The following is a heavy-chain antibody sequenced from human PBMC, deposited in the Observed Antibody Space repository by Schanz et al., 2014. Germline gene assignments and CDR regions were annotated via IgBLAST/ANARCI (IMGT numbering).Heavy chain of an antibody. CDR2: INQDGSEK. Sequence: EVQLVESGGGLVQPGGSLRLSCAASGFTFSSYCINWVRQAPGKGLEWVANINQDGSEKYYVDSVKGRFTISRDNAKNSLYLQMNSLRAEDTAVYYCARPSDSSWYMDVWGKGTTVTVS. D-gene: IGHD2-21*02. CDR1: GFTFSSYC. CDR3: ARPSDSSWYMDV. V-gene: IGHV3-7*01. J-gene: IGHJ6*03.